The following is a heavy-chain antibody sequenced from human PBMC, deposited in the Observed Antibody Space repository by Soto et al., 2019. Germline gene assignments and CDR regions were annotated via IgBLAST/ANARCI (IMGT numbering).Heavy chain of an antibody. CDR2: IDSSGEK. J-gene: IGHJ5*02. CDR3: ARRHLAVAVSPGFAP. CDR1: GLSITDSEMG. V-gene: IGHV2-26*01. D-gene: IGHD6-19*01. Sequence: QVTLKESGPVLVKPTETLTLRCTVSGLSITDSEMGVSWIRQPPGQRLEWLAHIDSSGEKSYRTFLKSRLAISKDTSTSRIVLTKTNIDPADTATYYCARRHLAVAVSPGFAPWGQGIPVTVSS.